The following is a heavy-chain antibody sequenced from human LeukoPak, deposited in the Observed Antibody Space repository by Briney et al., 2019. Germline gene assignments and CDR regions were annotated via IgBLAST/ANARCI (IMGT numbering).Heavy chain of an antibody. CDR2: IYNSGTT. Sequence: SETLSLTCSVSGGSISIYYWNWIRQPPGKGLEWIGSIYNSGTTTINPSLKSRVTMSVDTSKSQFSLKLSDVTPADTAFYYCARDYSRDGFDIWGQGKLVIVSS. CDR3: ARDYSRDGFDI. J-gene: IGHJ3*02. V-gene: IGHV4-59*13. D-gene: IGHD2-21*01. CDR1: GGSISIYY.